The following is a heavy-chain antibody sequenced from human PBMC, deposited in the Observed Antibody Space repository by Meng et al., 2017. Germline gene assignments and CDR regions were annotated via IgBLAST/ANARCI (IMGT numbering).Heavy chain of an antibody. CDR2: IKQDGSEK. CDR1: GFTFSSYW. D-gene: IGHD3-10*01. CDR3: ARVGIVTMVRAYYFDY. V-gene: IGHV3-7*01. Sequence: GGSLRLSCAASGFTFSSYWVSWVRQAPGKGLEWVANIKQDGSEKYYVDSVKGRFTISRDNAKNSLYLQMNSLRAEDTAVYYCARVGIVTMVRAYYFDYWGQGTLVTVSS. J-gene: IGHJ4*02.